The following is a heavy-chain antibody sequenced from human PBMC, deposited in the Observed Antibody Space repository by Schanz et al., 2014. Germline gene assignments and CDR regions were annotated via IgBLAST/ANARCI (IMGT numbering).Heavy chain of an antibody. Sequence: QVQLVQSGAEVKKPGSSVKVSCKASGGTFSSSTLTWVRQAPGQGLEWMGRIIPILDKTNYAQKFQGRVTMTADKSTSTVYMEVSGLRSEDTAVYCCAKVYRSRYYAMDGWGQGTTVTVSS. CDR2: IIPILDKT. J-gene: IGHJ6*02. CDR3: AKVYRSRYYAMDG. CDR1: GGTFSSST. V-gene: IGHV1-69*08. D-gene: IGHD3-9*01.